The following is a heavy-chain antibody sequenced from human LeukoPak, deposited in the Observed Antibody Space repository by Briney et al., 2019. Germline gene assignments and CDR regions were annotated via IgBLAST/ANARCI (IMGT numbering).Heavy chain of an antibody. V-gene: IGHV5-51*01. CDR1: GYSFTNYW. J-gene: IGHJ4*02. D-gene: IGHD6-13*01. CDR2: IYPGDSDT. Sequence: GESLKISCKGSGYSFTNYWIGWARQMPGKGLEWMGIIYPGDSDTRYSPSFQGQVTISADKSISTAYLQWSSLKASDTAMYYCAKIHSSSSYGNFDYWGQGTLVTVSS. CDR3: AKIHSSSSYGNFDY.